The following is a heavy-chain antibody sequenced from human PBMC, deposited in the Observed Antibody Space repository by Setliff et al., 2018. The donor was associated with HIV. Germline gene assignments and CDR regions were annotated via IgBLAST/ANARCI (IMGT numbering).Heavy chain of an antibody. D-gene: IGHD7-27*01. J-gene: IGHJ4*02. Sequence: GGSLRLSCAASGFTFSNAWMNWVRQAPGKGLEWVSYISGDTRIINYADSVKGRFTISRDNAKNSLYLQMNSLRVEDTALYYCARDLNWGFDYWGQGTLVTVSS. V-gene: IGHV3-48*01. CDR1: GFTFSNAW. CDR2: ISGDTRII. CDR3: ARDLNWGFDY.